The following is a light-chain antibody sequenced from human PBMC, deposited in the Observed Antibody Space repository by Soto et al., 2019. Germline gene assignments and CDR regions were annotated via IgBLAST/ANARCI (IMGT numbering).Light chain of an antibody. V-gene: IGKV1-5*03. CDR2: KAS. Sequence: DRQMTQYPSTLSASVGDRVTITCRASQSISSWLAWYQQKPGKAPKLLISKASTLQSGVPPRFSGSGYGTEFTLTISSLQPDDFATYYCQQYESYPMTFGGGTKVEIK. CDR1: QSISSW. J-gene: IGKJ4*01. CDR3: QQYESYPMT.